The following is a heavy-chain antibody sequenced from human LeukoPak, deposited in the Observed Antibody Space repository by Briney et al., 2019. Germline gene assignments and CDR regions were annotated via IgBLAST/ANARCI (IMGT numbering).Heavy chain of an antibody. D-gene: IGHD1-26*01. CDR3: AKDTVGATNFDY. CDR2: INWNGGST. V-gene: IGHV3-20*04. CDR1: GFTFDDYG. J-gene: IGHJ4*02. Sequence: GGSLRLSCAASGFTFDDYGMSWVRQAPGKGLEWVSGINWNGGSTGYADSVKGRFTISRDNAKNSLYLQMNSLRAEDTALYYCAKDTVGATNFDYWGQGTLVTVSS.